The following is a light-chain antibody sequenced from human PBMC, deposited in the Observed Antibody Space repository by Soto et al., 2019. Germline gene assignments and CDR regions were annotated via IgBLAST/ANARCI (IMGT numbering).Light chain of an antibody. CDR3: QAWDSSSDPAVV. V-gene: IGLV3-21*04. J-gene: IGLJ2*01. CDR2: YDS. Sequence: SSELTQPPSVSVAPGKTARITCGGNNIGSKSVHWYQQKPGQAPVLVIYYDSDRPSGIPERFSGSNSGNTATLTISRVEAGDEADYYCQAWDSSSDPAVVFGGGTKLTVL. CDR1: NIGSKS.